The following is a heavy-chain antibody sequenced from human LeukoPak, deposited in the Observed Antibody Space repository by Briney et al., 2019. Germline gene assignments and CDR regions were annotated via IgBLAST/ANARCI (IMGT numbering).Heavy chain of an antibody. Sequence: GGSLRLSCAASGFTLSSNYMSWVRQAPGKGLEWVSVIYSGGSTYYADSVKGRFTISRHNSKNTLYLQMNSRRAEDTAVYYCARDGPYYYDTGNYSYWGQGTLVTVSS. J-gene: IGHJ4*02. CDR1: GFTLSSNY. V-gene: IGHV3-53*04. D-gene: IGHD3-22*01. CDR2: IYSGGST. CDR3: ARDGPYYYDTGNYSY.